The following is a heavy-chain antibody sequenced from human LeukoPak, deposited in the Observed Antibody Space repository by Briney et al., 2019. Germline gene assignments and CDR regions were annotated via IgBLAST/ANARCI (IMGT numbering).Heavy chain of an antibody. D-gene: IGHD5-18*01. CDR1: GFTFSSYA. CDR2: ISGSGGST. V-gene: IGHV3-23*01. Sequence: AGGSLRLSCAASGFTFSSYAMSWVRQAPGKGLEWVSAISGSGGSTYYADSVKGQFTISRDNSKNTLYLQMNSLRAEDTAVYYCAKDLVGDTAMVSGEFDYWGQGTLVTVSS. J-gene: IGHJ4*02. CDR3: AKDLVGDTAMVSGEFDY.